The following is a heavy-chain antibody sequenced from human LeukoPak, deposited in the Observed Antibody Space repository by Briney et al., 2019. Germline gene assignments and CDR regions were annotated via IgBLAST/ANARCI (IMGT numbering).Heavy chain of an antibody. CDR1: GFTLSSYS. V-gene: IGHV3-21*01. CDR2: ISSSSSYI. D-gene: IGHD3-10*02. J-gene: IGHJ6*04. CDR3: AELGITMIGGV. Sequence: GGSLRLSCATSGFTLSSYSMDWVRQAPGKGLEWVSSISSSSSYIYYADSVKGRFTISRDNAKNSLYLQMNSLRAEDTAVYYCAELGITMIGGVWGKGTTVTISS.